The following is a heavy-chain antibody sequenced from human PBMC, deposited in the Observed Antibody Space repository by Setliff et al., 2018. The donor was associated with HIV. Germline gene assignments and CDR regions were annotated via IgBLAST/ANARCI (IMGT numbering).Heavy chain of an antibody. Sequence: SETLSLTCAVYGGSFSSYHWSWIRQSPGKGLEWIGEIDHSGSTDDNPSLKSRVTISVDTSKNQFSLKLSSVSAADTAVYYCARGHPIVPTGLVSFYFDHWGQGTLVTSPQ. J-gene: IGHJ4*02. D-gene: IGHD2-2*01. V-gene: IGHV4-34*01. CDR2: IDHSGST. CDR3: ARGHPIVPTGLVSFYFDH. CDR1: GGSFSSYH.